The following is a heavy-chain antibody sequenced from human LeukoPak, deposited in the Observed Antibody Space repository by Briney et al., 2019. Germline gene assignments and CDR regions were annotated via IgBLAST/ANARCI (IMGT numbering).Heavy chain of an antibody. CDR2: ISYDGSNK. CDR1: GFTFSSYG. D-gene: IGHD2-21*01. J-gene: IGHJ4*02. V-gene: IGHV3-30*18. CDR3: AKEGEGDILPDY. Sequence: GGSLRLSCAASGFTFSSYGMHWVRQAPGKGLEWVAVISYDGSNKYYADSVKGRFIISRDNSKNTLYMQMNSLRAEDTAVYYCAKEGEGDILPDYWGQGTLVTVSS.